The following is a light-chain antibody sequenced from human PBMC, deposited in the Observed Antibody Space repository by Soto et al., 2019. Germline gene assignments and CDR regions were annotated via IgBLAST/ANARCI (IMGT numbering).Light chain of an antibody. CDR1: SSDVGGYNF. CDR2: EVT. J-gene: IGLJ1*01. Sequence: QSLLTKSASLSGSPGQSITISCTGSSSDVGGYNFVSWYQHHPGKAPKLILYEVTTRPSGVSSRFSGSKSGNTASLTISGLQADDEANYYCSSYTSSNTPYVFGTGTKVTVL. CDR3: SSYTSSNTPYV. V-gene: IGLV2-14*01.